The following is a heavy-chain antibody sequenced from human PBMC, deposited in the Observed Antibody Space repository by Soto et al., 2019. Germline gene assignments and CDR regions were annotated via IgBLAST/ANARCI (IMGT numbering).Heavy chain of an antibody. CDR1: GFTFSSYG. CDR2: IWYDGSNK. Sequence: QVQLVESGGGVVQPGRSLRLSCAASGFTFSSYGMHWVRQAPGKGLEWVAVIWYDGSNKYYADSVKGRFTISRDNSKNTLYLQMISRRAEDKAAYYCARGGGGIAVAGRRNAFDIWGQGTMVTVSS. J-gene: IGHJ3*02. D-gene: IGHD6-19*01. CDR3: ARGGGGIAVAGRRNAFDI. V-gene: IGHV3-33*01.